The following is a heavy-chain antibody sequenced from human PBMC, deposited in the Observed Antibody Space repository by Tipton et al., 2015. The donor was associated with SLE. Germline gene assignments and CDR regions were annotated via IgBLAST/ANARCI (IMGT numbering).Heavy chain of an antibody. D-gene: IGHD6-19*01. CDR1: GFTFSSYA. CDR2: ISGSGDTT. CDR3: AREAGYSSGWYRNYYGMDV. V-gene: IGHV3-23*01. Sequence: SLRLSCAASGFTFSSYAMSWVRQAPGKGLEWVAAISGSGDTTYYADSVKGRFTISRDNSKNTLYLLMNSLKAEDTAVYYCAREAGYSSGWYRNYYGMDVWGQGTTVTVSS. J-gene: IGHJ6*02.